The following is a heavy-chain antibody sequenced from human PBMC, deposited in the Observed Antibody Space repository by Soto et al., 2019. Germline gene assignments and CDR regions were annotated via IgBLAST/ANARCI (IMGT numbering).Heavy chain of an antibody. V-gene: IGHV4-39*07. CDR1: GGSISSSSHH. Sequence: PSETLSLTCTVSGGSISSSSHHWAWIRQPPGKGLEWIGSIYYSGNTYHNPSLKSRVTISVDTSKNQFSLKLTSVTAADTAVYYCARCLHCSNGGRFDPWGQGALVTVSS. D-gene: IGHD2-8*01. CDR2: IYYSGNT. J-gene: IGHJ5*02. CDR3: ARCLHCSNGGRFDP.